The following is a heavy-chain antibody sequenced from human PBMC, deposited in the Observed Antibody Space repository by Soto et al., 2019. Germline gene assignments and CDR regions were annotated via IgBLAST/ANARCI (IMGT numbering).Heavy chain of an antibody. J-gene: IGHJ4*02. CDR1: GGTFSRYA. V-gene: IGHV1-69*01. Sequence: VQLVQSGAEVKKPGSSVKVSCKASGGTFSRYAINWVRQAPGHGLEWMGGIIPLFGTANYAQKFQGRVTITADESASTAHMELRSLRSEDTAVYYCARNYGHDCGGGNCYFYFWGQGTLVTVSS. D-gene: IGHD2-15*01. CDR2: IIPLFGTA. CDR3: ARNYGHDCGGGNCYFYF.